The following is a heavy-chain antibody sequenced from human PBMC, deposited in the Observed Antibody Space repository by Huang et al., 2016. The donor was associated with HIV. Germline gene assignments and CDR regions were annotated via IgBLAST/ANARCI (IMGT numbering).Heavy chain of an antibody. V-gene: IGHV1-69*01. J-gene: IGHJ4*02. CDR1: GGSFSDQI. CDR3: AMSLRYQYDSRSYWGRYFDY. Sequence: QVQLEQSGPAVRKPGSSVKVSCQASGGSFSDQIISWVRQAPGQRLEWGGGIIPLFRAPAYAQEFKGRVTMTADESTATIYMELNSLTSEDTAVYYCAMSLRYQYDSRSYWGRYFDYWGQGTLVTVSS. D-gene: IGHD3-16*01. CDR2: IIPLFRAP.